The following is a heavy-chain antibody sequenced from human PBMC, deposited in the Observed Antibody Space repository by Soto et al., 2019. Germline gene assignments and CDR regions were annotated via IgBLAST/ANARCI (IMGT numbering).Heavy chain of an antibody. CDR1: GGSISSGTYY. CDR3: ARGGPRANYDFWSGYYLPNCFDP. V-gene: IGHV4-31*03. CDR2: IDNSGST. Sequence: SETLSLTCTVSGGSISSGTYYWSWIRLHPGKGREDIGYIDNSGSTYYNPSLRSRVTISGDTSENQFSLNLNSVTAADTAVYYCARGGPRANYDFWSGYYLPNCFDPWGQGTLVTVSS. D-gene: IGHD3-3*01. J-gene: IGHJ5*02.